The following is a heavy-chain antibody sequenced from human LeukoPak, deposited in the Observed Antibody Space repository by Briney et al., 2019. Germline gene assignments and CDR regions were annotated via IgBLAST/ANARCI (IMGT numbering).Heavy chain of an antibody. CDR3: ARGSESYSMGDY. CDR2: INPNGGST. CDR1: GYTFRNYY. J-gene: IGHJ4*02. V-gene: IGHV1-46*04. Sequence: GASVKVSCKASGYTFRNYYMHWVRQAPGQGLEWMGIINPNGGSTTYAQKLRGRVTKTRDMSTTTFYMELSSLRSEDTAVYYCARGSESYSMGDYWGQGTLVTVSS. D-gene: IGHD2-15*01.